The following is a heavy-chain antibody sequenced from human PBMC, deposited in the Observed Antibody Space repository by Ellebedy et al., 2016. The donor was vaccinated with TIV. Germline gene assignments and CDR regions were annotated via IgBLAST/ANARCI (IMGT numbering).Heavy chain of an antibody. CDR2: INFSGGRA. J-gene: IGHJ3*01. Sequence: AASVKVSCKASGFTFTSSAMQWVRQAPGQGLEWMGMINFSGGRATYAQDVQGRVTMTRDTSTSTVFMELSRLRSEDTAVYYCARMGLKSGSQKSGFDLWGQGTMLTVSS. CDR3: ARMGLKSGSQKSGFDL. CDR1: GFTFTSSA. V-gene: IGHV1-46*01. D-gene: IGHD1-26*01.